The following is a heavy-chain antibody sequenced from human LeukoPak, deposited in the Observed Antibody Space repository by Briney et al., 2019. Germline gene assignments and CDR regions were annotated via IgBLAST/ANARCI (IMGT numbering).Heavy chain of an antibody. CDR2: LSSGGTT. Sequence: PGGSLRLSCAASGFTVSSNYMSWVRQAPGKGLEWVSVLSSGGTTYYADSVKGRFTISRDNSKNTLYLQMNSLRAEDTAVYYCARLYSSGWIDYWGQGTLVTVSS. J-gene: IGHJ4*02. D-gene: IGHD6-19*01. V-gene: IGHV3-53*01. CDR3: ARLYSSGWIDY. CDR1: GFTVSSNY.